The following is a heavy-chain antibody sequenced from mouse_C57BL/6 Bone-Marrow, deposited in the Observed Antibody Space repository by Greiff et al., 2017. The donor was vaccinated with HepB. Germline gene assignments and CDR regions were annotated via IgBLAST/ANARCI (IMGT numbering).Heavy chain of an antibody. CDR2: ISYDGSN. D-gene: IGHD3-2*02. Sequence: LVESGPGLVKPSQSLSLTCSVTGYSITSGYYWNWIRQFPGNKLEWMGYISYDGSNNYNPSLKNRISITRDTSKNQFFLKLNSVTTEDTATYYCARDGGSSGAWFAYWGQGTLVTVSA. J-gene: IGHJ3*01. V-gene: IGHV3-6*01. CDR3: ARDGGSSGAWFAY. CDR1: GYSITSGYY.